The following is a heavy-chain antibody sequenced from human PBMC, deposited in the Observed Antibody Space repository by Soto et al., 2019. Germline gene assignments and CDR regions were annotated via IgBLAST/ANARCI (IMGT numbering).Heavy chain of an antibody. V-gene: IGHV5-10-1*01. J-gene: IGHJ4*02. D-gene: IGHD3-22*01. CDR2: IDPSDSYT. CDR3: ARHGRDYYDSSEALDS. Sequence: GASLKISCKGSGYSFTSYWISWVRQMPGKGLEWMGRIDPSDSYTNYSPSFQGHVTISADKSISTAYLQWSSLKASDTAMYYCARHGRDYYDSSEALDSWGQGTLVTV. CDR1: GYSFTSYW.